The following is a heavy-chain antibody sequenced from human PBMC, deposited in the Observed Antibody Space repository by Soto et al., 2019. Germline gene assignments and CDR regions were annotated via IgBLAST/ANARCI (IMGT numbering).Heavy chain of an antibody. CDR3: AKDDYDFWSGSPYYYYYGMDV. D-gene: IGHD3-3*01. CDR2: ISGSGGST. Sequence: AGSLSLSCAASGFTFSSYAMSWVRQAPGKWLEWVSAISGSGGSTYYGDSVKGRFTISRDNSKNTLYLQRNSLRAEDTAVYYCAKDDYDFWSGSPYYYYYGMDVWGQGTTVTVSS. V-gene: IGHV3-23*01. J-gene: IGHJ6*02. CDR1: GFTFSSYA.